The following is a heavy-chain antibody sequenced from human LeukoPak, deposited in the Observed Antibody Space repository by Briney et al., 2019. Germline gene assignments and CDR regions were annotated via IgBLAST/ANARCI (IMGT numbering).Heavy chain of an antibody. J-gene: IGHJ4*02. CDR1: GYTFTNYG. CDR2: ISAYNGNT. CDR3: ARFPPFDRVAAPVVTAIPFDY. D-gene: IGHD2-21*02. Sequence: GASVKVSCKASGYTFTNYGISWVRQAPGQGLEWMGWISAYNGNTNYAQKLQGRVTMTTDTSTSTAYMELRSLRSDDTAVYYCARFPPFDRVAAPVVTAIPFDYWGQGTQVTVSS. V-gene: IGHV1-18*01.